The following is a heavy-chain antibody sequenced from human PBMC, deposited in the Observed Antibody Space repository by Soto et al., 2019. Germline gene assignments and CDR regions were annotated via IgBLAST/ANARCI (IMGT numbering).Heavy chain of an antibody. V-gene: IGHV5-51*01. J-gene: IGHJ6*02. CDR2: IYPGDSDT. CDR3: ARSVPHNYGSGSYYYYYGMDV. CDR1: GYSFTSYW. Sequence: PGESLKISCKGSGYSFTSYWIGWVRQMPGKGLEWMGIIYPGDSDTRYSPSFQGQVTISADKSISTAYLQWSSLKASDTAMYYCARSVPHNYGSGSYYYYYGMDVWGQGTTVTVSS. D-gene: IGHD3-10*01.